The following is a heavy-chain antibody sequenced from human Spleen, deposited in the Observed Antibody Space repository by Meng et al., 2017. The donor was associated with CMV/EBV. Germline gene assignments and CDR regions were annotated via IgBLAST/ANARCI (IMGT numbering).Heavy chain of an antibody. V-gene: IGHV3-7*01. CDR1: GFAFSSYW. J-gene: IGHJ4*02. Sequence: GGSLRLSCAASGFAFSSYWMSWVRQTPGERLVWVANIKEDGGETYYVDSVKGRFTISRDNAKNSLFLQMSNLRAEDTAVFYCVRHTRGSPGDYWGQGTLVTVSS. CDR2: IKEDGGET. D-gene: IGHD5-24*01. CDR3: VRHTRGSPGDY.